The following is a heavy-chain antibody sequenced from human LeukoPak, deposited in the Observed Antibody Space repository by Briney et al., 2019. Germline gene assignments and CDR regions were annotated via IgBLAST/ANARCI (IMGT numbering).Heavy chain of an antibody. V-gene: IGHV4-4*02. J-gene: IGHJ6*02. Sequence: SGTLSLTCTVSGDSINSLDLWSWVRQPPGKGLEWIGEMYLSGTTHSNPSVKSRVTISVDTSKNQFSLKLSSVTAADTAVYYCARDSRHLSVGAPYYYYGMDVWGQGTTVTVSS. CDR1: GDSINSLDL. CDR2: MYLSGTT. D-gene: IGHD1-26*01. CDR3: ARDSRHLSVGAPYYYYGMDV.